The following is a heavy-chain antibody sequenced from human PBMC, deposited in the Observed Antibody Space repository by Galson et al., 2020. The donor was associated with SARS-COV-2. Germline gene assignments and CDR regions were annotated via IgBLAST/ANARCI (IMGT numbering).Heavy chain of an antibody. CDR3: ARAHVLLRGGESYYFDY. CDR2: INPNSGDT. J-gene: IGHJ4*02. V-gene: IGHV1-2*02. CDR1: GYTFTNYY. Sequence: ASVKVSCKASGYTFTNYYIHWVRQAPGQGLEWMGWINPNSGDTNYAQKFQGRVTLTRDTSTSAVYMDLTRLTSDDTAVYYCARAHVLLRGGESYYFDYWGQGTLVTVSS. D-gene: IGHD3-10*01.